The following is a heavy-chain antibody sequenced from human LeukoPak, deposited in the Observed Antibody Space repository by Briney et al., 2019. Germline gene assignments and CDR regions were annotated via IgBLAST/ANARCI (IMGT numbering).Heavy chain of an antibody. CDR1: GFTFSSYA. Sequence: GGSLRLSCAASGFTFSSYAMSWVRQAPGKGLEWVSAISGSGGSTYYADSVKGRFTISRDNSKNTLYLQMNSLRAEDTAVYYCASSGDSGWYYDYYYGMDVWGQGTTVSVSS. CDR3: ASSGDSGWYYDYYYGMDV. D-gene: IGHD6-19*01. J-gene: IGHJ6*02. V-gene: IGHV3-23*01. CDR2: ISGSGGST.